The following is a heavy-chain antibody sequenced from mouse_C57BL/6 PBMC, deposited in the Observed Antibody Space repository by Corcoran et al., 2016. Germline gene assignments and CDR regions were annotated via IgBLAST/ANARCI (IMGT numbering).Heavy chain of an antibody. CDR2: IYPGSGNT. V-gene: IGHV1-76*01. CDR1: GYTFTDYY. J-gene: IGHJ2*01. Sequence: QVQLKQSGAELVRPGASVKLSCKASGYTFTDYYINWVKQRPGQGLEWIARIYPGSGNTYYNEKFKGKATLTAEKSSSTAYMQLSSLTSEDSAVYFCARSEITTPFDYWGQGTTLTVSS. CDR3: ARSEITTPFDY. D-gene: IGHD1-1*01.